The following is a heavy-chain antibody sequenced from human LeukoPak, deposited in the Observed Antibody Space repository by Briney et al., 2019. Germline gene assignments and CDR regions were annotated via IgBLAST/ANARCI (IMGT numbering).Heavy chain of an antibody. V-gene: IGHV1-2*02. J-gene: IGHJ4*02. CDR3: ARDSYYSSSSLGFDY. D-gene: IGHD6-6*01. CDR2: INPNSGGT. Sequence: GGSLRLSCAASGFTFSSYGMHWVRQAPGKGLEWVGWINPNSGGTNYAQKFQGRVTMTRDMSTSTVYMELSSLRSEDTAVYYCARDSYYSSSSLGFDYWGQGTLVTVSS. CDR1: GFTFSSYG.